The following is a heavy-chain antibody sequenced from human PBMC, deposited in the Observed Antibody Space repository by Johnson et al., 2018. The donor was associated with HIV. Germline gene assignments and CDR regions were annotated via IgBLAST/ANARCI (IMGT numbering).Heavy chain of an antibody. V-gene: IGHV3-15*01. CDR1: GFTFSSAW. D-gene: IGHD6-19*01. CDR2: IKSKTEGGTT. Sequence: EVQLVESGGGLVKPGGSLRLSCAASGFTFSSAWMSWVSQAPGKGLEWVGRIKSKTEGGTTDYAAPVTGRFTISRDDSKNTLYRQMNSLTTEDTAVYYGTTDRGGEIAVAGPDAFDIWGQGTMVTVSS. CDR3: TTDRGGEIAVAGPDAFDI. J-gene: IGHJ3*02.